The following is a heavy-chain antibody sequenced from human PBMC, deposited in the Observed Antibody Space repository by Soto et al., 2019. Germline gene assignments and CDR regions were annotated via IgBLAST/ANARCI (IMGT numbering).Heavy chain of an antibody. V-gene: IGHV4-59*01. CDR2: MYKTGST. J-gene: IGHJ6*02. Sequence: PSETLSLTCTVSGGYISSAYWSWIRQPPGKGLEWIGYMYKTGSTVYNPSLKSRVTISVDTSKNQFYLKVNSVTAADTAVYYCARDLWGYCGTDCYPLDVWGQGTMVTVSS. CDR1: GGYISSAY. D-gene: IGHD2-21*02. CDR3: ARDLWGYCGTDCYPLDV.